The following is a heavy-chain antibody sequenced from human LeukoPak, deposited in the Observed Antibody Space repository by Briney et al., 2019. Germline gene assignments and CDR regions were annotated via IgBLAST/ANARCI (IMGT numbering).Heavy chain of an antibody. V-gene: IGHV3-30-3*01. CDR2: ISYDGNNK. CDR1: GFIFSSYA. D-gene: IGHD4-23*01. J-gene: IGHJ4*02. CDR3: ARDAPGNSHTLDY. Sequence: GGSLRLSCAASGFIFSSYAMHWVRQAPGKGLEWVAVISYDGNNKCYADSVKGRFTISRDNSKNTLYLQMNSLRAEDTAVFYCARDAPGNSHTLDYWGQGTLVTVSS.